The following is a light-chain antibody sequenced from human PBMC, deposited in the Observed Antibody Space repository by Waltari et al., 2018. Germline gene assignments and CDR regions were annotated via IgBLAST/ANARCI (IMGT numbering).Light chain of an antibody. CDR1: QSVGSY. CDR3: QQRNIWPNT. J-gene: IGKJ2*01. V-gene: IGKV3-11*01. Sequence: EIVLTQSPAPLSLSPGERATLSCRASQSVGSYLAWYQQKPGQVPRLLIYDASSRATGVPARFSGSGSGTEFTLTISSLEPEDFAVYYCQQRNIWPNTFGQGTKLEIK. CDR2: DAS.